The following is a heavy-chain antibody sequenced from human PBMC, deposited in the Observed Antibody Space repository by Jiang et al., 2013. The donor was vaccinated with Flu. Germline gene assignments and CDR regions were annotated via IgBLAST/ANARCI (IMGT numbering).Heavy chain of an antibody. CDR2: ISPSGGST. V-gene: IGHV1-46*03. J-gene: IGHJ4*02. CDR3: ARDRPIETSGYSYYFDF. D-gene: IGHD3-22*01. Sequence: KASGYTITTYYMHWVRQAPGQGLEWMGIISPSGGSTTYAQKFQGRVTMTSDTSTSTVYMELSSLRSEDTAVYYCARDRPIETSGYSYYFDFWGQGTLVTVSS. CDR1: GYTITTYY.